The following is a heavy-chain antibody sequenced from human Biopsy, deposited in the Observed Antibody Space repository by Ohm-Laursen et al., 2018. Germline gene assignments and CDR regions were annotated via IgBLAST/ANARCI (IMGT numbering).Heavy chain of an antibody. D-gene: IGHD6-19*01. J-gene: IGHJ4*02. V-gene: IGHV4-61*01. Sequence: SDTLSLTCTVSGDSVSSGSFYWTWIRQPPGQGLEYIGYIYDRGITANYNPSLESRVTMSVDMPKNQFSLKLSSVTAADTAIYYCARGMRSSGWPYFDSWGQGALVIVSP. CDR2: IYDRGITA. CDR1: GDSVSSGSFY. CDR3: ARGMRSSGWPYFDS.